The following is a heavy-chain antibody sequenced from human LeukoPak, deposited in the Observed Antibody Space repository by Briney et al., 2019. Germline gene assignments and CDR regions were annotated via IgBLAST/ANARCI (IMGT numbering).Heavy chain of an antibody. CDR3: AKRAWGEWYFDL. D-gene: IGHD7-27*01. J-gene: IGHJ2*01. CDR2: IYYSGTT. CDR1: GGSISSSSYY. Sequence: PSETLSLTCTVSGGSISSSSYYWGWIRQPPGTGLEWIGTIYYSGTTYYNPSLKSRVTISVDTSKNQFSLKLTSVTAADTAVYYCAKRAWGEWYFDLWGRGTLVTVSS. V-gene: IGHV4-39*01.